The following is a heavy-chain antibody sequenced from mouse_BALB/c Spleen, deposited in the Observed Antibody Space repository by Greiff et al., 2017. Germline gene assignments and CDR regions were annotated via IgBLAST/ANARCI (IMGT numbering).Heavy chain of an antibody. CDR2: ISSGGSYT. CDR3: ASIYYDYDYFDY. V-gene: IGHV5-6*02. J-gene: IGHJ2*01. CDR1: GFTFSSYG. D-gene: IGHD2-4*01. Sequence: EVKLVESGGDLVKPGGSLKLSCAASGFTFSSYGMSWVRQTPDKRLEWVATISSGGSYTYYPDSVKGRFTISRDNAKNTLYLQMSSLKSEDTAMYYCASIYYDYDYFDYWGQGTTLTVSS.